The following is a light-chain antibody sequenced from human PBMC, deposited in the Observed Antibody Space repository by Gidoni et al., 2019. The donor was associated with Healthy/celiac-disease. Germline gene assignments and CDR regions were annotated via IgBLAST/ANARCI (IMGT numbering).Light chain of an antibody. CDR2: EVS. CDR1: SSDVGSYNL. CDR3: CSYAGSSTAVL. Sequence: QSVLTQPASVSGSPGQSITISCTGTSSDVGSYNLVSWYQQHPDKAPKLMIYEVSKRPSGVSNRFSGSKSGNTASLTISGLQAEDEADYYCCSYAGSSTAVLFGGGTKLTVL. V-gene: IGLV2-23*02. J-gene: IGLJ2*01.